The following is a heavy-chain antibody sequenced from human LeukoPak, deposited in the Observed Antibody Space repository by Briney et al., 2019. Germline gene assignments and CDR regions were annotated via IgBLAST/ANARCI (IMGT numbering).Heavy chain of an antibody. V-gene: IGHV3-23*01. CDR3: AKDISRINVIVVAPGRGIDY. CDR2: ISGGGGSV. Sequence: GGSLRLSCAASKFIFSNYWMSWVRQAPGKGLEWVSGISGGGGSVYYADSVKGRFTISRDNSKSTLYLQMNSLRAEDTAVYYCAKDISRINVIVVAPGRGIDYWGQGTLVTVSS. J-gene: IGHJ4*02. D-gene: IGHD3-22*01. CDR1: KFIFSNYW.